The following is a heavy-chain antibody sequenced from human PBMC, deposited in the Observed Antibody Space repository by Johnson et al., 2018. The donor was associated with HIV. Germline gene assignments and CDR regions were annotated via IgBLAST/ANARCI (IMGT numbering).Heavy chain of an antibody. CDR1: GFTFSSYW. V-gene: IGHV3-7*05. J-gene: IGHJ3*02. Sequence: VQLVESGGGLVQPGGSLRLSCAASGFTFSSYWMSWVRQAPGKGLEWVANIKQDGSEKYYVDSVKGRFTISRDNAKNSLYLQMNSLRAEDTAVYYCARDPWCPRYDFWSGYLTRPRAFDMWGQGTMVTVSS. CDR3: ARDPWCPRYDFWSGYLTRPRAFDM. CDR2: IKQDGSEK. D-gene: IGHD3-3*01.